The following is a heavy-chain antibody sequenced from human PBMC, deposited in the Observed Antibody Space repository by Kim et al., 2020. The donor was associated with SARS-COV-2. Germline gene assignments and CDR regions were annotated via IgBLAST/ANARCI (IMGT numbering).Heavy chain of an antibody. V-gene: IGHV1-24*01. CDR1: GYTLTELS. Sequence: ASVKVSCKVSGYTLTELSMHWVRQAPGKGLEWMGGFDPEDGETIYAQKFQGRVTMTEDTSTDTAYMELSSLRSEDTAVYYCATGQTIVVVPAAIRSYYYYYGVDVWGQGTSDTVSS. J-gene: IGHJ6*02. D-gene: IGHD2-2*01. CDR2: FDPEDGET. CDR3: ATGQTIVVVPAAIRSYYYYYGVDV.